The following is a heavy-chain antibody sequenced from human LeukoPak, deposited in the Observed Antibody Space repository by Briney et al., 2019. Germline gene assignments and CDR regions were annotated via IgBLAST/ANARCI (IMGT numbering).Heavy chain of an antibody. CDR2: ISAYNGNT. Sequence: VASVKVSCKASGYTFTSYYMHWVRQAPGQGLEWMGWISAYNGNTNYAQKLQGRVTMTTDTSTSTAYMELRSLRSDDTAVYYCARLKGARQYCSSTSCPLYFDYWGQGTLVTVSS. D-gene: IGHD2-2*01. J-gene: IGHJ4*02. V-gene: IGHV1-18*04. CDR3: ARLKGARQYCSSTSCPLYFDY. CDR1: GYTFTSYY.